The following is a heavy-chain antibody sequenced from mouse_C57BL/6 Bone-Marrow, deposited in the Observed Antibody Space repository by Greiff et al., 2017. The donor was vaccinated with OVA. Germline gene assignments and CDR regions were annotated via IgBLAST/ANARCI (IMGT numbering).Heavy chain of an antibody. V-gene: IGHV1-63*01. CDR2: IYPGGGYT. CDR3: ASHTYYYAMDY. CDR1: GYNFTNYW. J-gene: IGHJ4*01. Sequence: VQLQQSGAELVRPGTSVKMSCKASGYNFTNYWIGWAKQRPGHGLEWIGDIYPGGGYTNYNEKFKGKATQTADKSSSTAYMQFSSLTSEDSAIYYCASHTYYYAMDYWGQGTSLTVSS.